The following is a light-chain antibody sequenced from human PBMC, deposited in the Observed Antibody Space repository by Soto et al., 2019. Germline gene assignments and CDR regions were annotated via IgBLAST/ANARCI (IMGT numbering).Light chain of an antibody. J-gene: IGKJ4*01. Sequence: DIQMTQSPSSLSASVGDRVTITCRASQSISSYLNWDQQKPGTAPKLLIYDASSLQSGVTSRFSGSGSGTDFTLTISSLQPEDFATYYCQQSYSTFTFGGGTKVEIK. V-gene: IGKV1-39*01. CDR1: QSISSY. CDR3: QQSYSTFT. CDR2: DAS.